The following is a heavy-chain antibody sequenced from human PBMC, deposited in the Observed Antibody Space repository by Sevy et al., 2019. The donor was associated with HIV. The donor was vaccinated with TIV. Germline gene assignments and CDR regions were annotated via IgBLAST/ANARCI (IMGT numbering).Heavy chain of an antibody. CDR3: GGYSYGLYYYYYYGMDV. D-gene: IGHD5-18*01. J-gene: IGHJ6*02. CDR1: GGTFSSYA. CDR2: IIPIFGTE. Sequence: ASVKVSCKDSGGTFSSYAISWVRQAPGQGLEWMGGIIPIFGTENYAQKFQGRVTITADESTSTAYMELSSLRSEDTAVYYCGGYSYGLYYYYYYGMDVWGQGTTVTVSS. V-gene: IGHV1-69*13.